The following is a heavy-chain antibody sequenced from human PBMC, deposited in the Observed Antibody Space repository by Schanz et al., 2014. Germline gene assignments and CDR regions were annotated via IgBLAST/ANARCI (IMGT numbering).Heavy chain of an antibody. J-gene: IGHJ4*02. CDR3: VSQTGSPNY. CDR2: ISGSGGST. CDR1: GFTFSSYA. D-gene: IGHD6-13*01. Sequence: EVQLLESGGGLVQPGGSLRLSCAASGFTFSSYAMSWVRQAPGKGLEWVSAISGSGGSTYYADSVKGRFTMSRDNAKNSVFLQMNSLRAEDTAVYCCVSQTGSPNYWGQGTLVTVSS. V-gene: IGHV3-23*01.